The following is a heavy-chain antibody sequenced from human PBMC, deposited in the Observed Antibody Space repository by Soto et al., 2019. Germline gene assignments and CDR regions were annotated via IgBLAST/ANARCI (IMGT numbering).Heavy chain of an antibody. D-gene: IGHD6-13*01. CDR3: TRDASRDSSARGWFDP. CDR2: ISINSAYI. CDR1: GFTFRSFT. J-gene: IGHJ5*02. V-gene: IGHV3-21*01. Sequence: GGSLRRSCGASGFTFRSFTMNWVRQAPGKGLEWVSTISINSAYIYYTDALRGRFTISRDNAKNSLHLQMNSLRAEDTAVYYCTRDASRDSSARGWFDPWGPGTLVTVSS.